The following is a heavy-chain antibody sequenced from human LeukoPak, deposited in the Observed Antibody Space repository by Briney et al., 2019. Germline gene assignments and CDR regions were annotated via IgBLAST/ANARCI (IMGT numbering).Heavy chain of an antibody. Sequence: SETLSLTCTVSGGSISSSSYYWGWIRQPPGKGLEWSGSIYYSGSTYYNPSLQSRVTISVDTSKHQFSLKLNSVTAADTAVYYCASFYCSGGSCYQYFSYYYMDVWGKGTTVTISS. J-gene: IGHJ6*03. V-gene: IGHV4-39*01. CDR1: GGSISSSSYY. CDR2: IYYSGST. D-gene: IGHD2-15*01. CDR3: ASFYCSGGSCYQYFSYYYMDV.